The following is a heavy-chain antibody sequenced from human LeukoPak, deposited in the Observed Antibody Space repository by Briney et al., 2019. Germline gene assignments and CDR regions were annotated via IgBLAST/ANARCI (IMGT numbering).Heavy chain of an antibody. V-gene: IGHV4-59*01. CDR3: ARSPGIAPIFDAFDI. J-gene: IGHJ3*02. D-gene: IGHD6-13*01. CDR1: GGSISSYY. Sequence: SETLSLTCTVSGGSISSYYWSWIRQPPGKGLEWIGYIYYSGSTNYNPSLKSRVTISVDTSKNQLSLKLSSVTAADTAVYYCARSPGIAPIFDAFDIWGQGTMVTVSS. CDR2: IYYSGST.